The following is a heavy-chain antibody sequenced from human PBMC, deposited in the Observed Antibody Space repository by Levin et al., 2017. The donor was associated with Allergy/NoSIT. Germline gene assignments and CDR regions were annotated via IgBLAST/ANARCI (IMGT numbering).Heavy chain of an antibody. Sequence: ETLSLTCAATGILFSSYDMNWVRQAPGKGLEWVSSISAGGNYIYYADSVKGRFTISRDNAKNSLFLQMNSLRAEDTAVYYCASWAMYHYDRSAFDYFYYAMDVWGQGTTVTVSS. V-gene: IGHV3-21*01. D-gene: IGHD3-22*01. CDR1: GILFSSYD. CDR2: ISAGGNYI. J-gene: IGHJ6*02. CDR3: ASWAMYHYDRSAFDYFYYAMDV.